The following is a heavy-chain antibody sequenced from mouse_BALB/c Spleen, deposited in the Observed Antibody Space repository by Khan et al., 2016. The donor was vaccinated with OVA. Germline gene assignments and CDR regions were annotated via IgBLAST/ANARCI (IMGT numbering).Heavy chain of an antibody. CDR1: GYTFTSYT. CDR3: VRDGAYHRNDGWFAY. D-gene: IGHD2-14*01. Sequence: QIQLVQSGAELARPGASVKMSCKASGYTFTSYTIHWIKLRPGQGLKWIGFINPSNGYTNYNQKFKDKATLTADKSSTTVYMQLSSLTSDDSAVYNCVRDGAYHRNDGWFAYWGQGTLVTVSA. J-gene: IGHJ3*01. V-gene: IGHV1-4*01. CDR2: INPSNGYT.